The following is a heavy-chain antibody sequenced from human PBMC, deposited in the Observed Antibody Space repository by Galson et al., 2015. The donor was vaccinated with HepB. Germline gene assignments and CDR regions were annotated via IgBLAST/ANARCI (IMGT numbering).Heavy chain of an antibody. D-gene: IGHD6-13*01. CDR2: INSDGSST. J-gene: IGHJ4*02. Sequence: SLRLSCAASGFTFSSYWMHWVRQAPGKGLVWVSRINSDGSSTSYADSVKGRFTISSDNAKNTLYLQMNSLRAEDTAVYYCASPLVAAADPSYYWGQGTLVTVSS. V-gene: IGHV3-74*01. CDR1: GFTFSSYW. CDR3: ASPLVAAADPSYY.